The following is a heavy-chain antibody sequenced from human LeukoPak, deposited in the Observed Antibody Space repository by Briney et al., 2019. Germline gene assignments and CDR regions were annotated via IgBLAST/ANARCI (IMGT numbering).Heavy chain of an antibody. CDR2: ICSGGSP. D-gene: IGHD3-16*01. CDR1: GDSISRYC. J-gene: IGHJ4*02. CDR3: ARHGGAYSFDS. V-gene: IGHV4-59*08. Sequence: SETLSLTCTVSGDSISRYCWSRIRQPPGKGLEWIGYICSGGSPNYNPSLKSRVSISVDTSKNQFSLKLTSVTAPDTAVFYCARHGGAYSFDSWGQGILVTVSS.